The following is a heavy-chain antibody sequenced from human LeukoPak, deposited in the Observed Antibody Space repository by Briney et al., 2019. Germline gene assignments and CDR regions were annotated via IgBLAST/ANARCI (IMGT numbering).Heavy chain of an antibody. D-gene: IGHD3-10*02. CDR2: ISSSGSTI. Sequence: GGSLRLSCAAPGFTFSSYEMNWVRQAPGKGLEWVSYISSSGSTIYYADSVKGRFTISRDNAEDSLYLQMNSLRAEDTAVYYCAELGITMIGGVWGKGTTVTISS. J-gene: IGHJ6*04. CDR1: GFTFSSYE. V-gene: IGHV3-48*03. CDR3: AELGITMIGGV.